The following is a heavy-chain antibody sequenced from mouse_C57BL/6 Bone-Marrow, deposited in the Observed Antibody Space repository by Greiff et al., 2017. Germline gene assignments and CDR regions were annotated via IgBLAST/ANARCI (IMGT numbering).Heavy chain of an antibody. Sequence: EVNVVESGGGLVKPGGSLKLSCAASGFTFSSYAMSWVRQTPEKRLAWVATISDGGSYTYYPDNVKGRFTISIDNAKNNLYRQMSHLKSEDTAMYYCARIPYYYGSSPWYCDVWGTGTTVTVSS. CDR3: ARIPYYYGSSPWYCDV. V-gene: IGHV5-4*03. D-gene: IGHD1-1*01. CDR2: ISDGGSYT. J-gene: IGHJ1*03. CDR1: GFTFSSYA.